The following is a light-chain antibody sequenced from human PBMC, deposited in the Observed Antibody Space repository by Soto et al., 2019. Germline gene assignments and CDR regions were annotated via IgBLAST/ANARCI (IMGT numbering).Light chain of an antibody. Sequence: EIVLAQSPDTLSLSPGERATLSCRASERVNRVYLAWYQHKPGQAPRLLIFGASERATGIPDRFSGSGSGTDFTLTISRLEPEDFAVYYCQQYVTPPFTFGPGTKVDI. CDR2: GAS. CDR3: QQYVTPPFT. V-gene: IGKV3-20*01. J-gene: IGKJ3*01. CDR1: ERVNRVY.